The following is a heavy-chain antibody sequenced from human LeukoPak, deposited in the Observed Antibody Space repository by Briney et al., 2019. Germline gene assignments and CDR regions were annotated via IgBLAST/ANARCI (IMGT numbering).Heavy chain of an antibody. CDR1: GGSISSSSYY. D-gene: IGHD6-19*01. Sequence: SETLSLTCTVSGGSISSSSYYWGWIRQPPGKGLEWIGSIYYSGSTYYNPSLKSRVTISVDTSKNQFSLKLSSVTAADTAVYYCARGRHSSGWYRGWFDPWGQGTLVTVSS. CDR3: ARGRHSSGWYRGWFDP. J-gene: IGHJ5*02. CDR2: IYYSGST. V-gene: IGHV4-39*07.